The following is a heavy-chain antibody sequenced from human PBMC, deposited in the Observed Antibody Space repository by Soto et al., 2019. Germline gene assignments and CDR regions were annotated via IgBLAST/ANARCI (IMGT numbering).Heavy chain of an antibody. CDR1: GFTFSDHY. J-gene: IGHJ4*02. D-gene: IGHD3-16*02. CDR3: VRGYNSFDK. Sequence: EVQLVDSGGGLVQAGGSLRLSCAASGFTFSDHYMDWVRQVPGKGLEWIARSRNKANSYTTVYAASVKGRFTISRDFSENSLYLQMNSLNTENTAVYYCVRGYNSFDKWGQGTLVTVSS. V-gene: IGHV3-72*01. CDR2: SRNKANSYTT.